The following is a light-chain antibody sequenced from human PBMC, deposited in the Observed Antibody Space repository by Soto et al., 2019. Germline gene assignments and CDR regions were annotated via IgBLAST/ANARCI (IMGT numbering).Light chain of an antibody. Sequence: EIVLTQSPATLSLSPGERATLSCRASQSVSSYLAWYQQKPGQAPRLLIYDASNRATGIPARFSGSGSGTDFTLTISSREPEDFAVYYCQQRSNWPTFGQGTRLEIK. V-gene: IGKV3-11*01. CDR2: DAS. J-gene: IGKJ5*01. CDR1: QSVSSY. CDR3: QQRSNWPT.